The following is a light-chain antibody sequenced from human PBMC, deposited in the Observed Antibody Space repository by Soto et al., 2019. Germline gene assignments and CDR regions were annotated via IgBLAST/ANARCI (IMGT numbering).Light chain of an antibody. CDR3: SSYASSSSLDV. Sequence: QSVLTQPASVSGVPVQSSSISCTGTSSDVGDYNYVSWFQQHPGKAPKLMIYDVSSRPSGISNRFSGSKSGNTASLTISGLQAEDEADYYCSSYASSSSLDVFGSGTKVTVL. V-gene: IGLV2-14*03. J-gene: IGLJ1*01. CDR1: SSDVGDYNY. CDR2: DVS.